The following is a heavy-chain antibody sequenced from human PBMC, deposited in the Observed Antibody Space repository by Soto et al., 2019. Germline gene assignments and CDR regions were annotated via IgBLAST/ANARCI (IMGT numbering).Heavy chain of an antibody. Sequence: QITLKESGPTLVKPTQTLTLTCTFSGFSLSTSGVGVGWIRQPPGKALEWLALIYWDDDKRYSPALKSRLIFTLDIPKTQVVLTMTNIYPVDTATYYCAHSRYSRGPVVSWGQETLVTVSS. J-gene: IGHJ4*02. CDR2: IYWDDDK. CDR3: AHSRYSRGPVVS. CDR1: GFSLSTSGVG. D-gene: IGHD6-13*01. V-gene: IGHV2-5*02.